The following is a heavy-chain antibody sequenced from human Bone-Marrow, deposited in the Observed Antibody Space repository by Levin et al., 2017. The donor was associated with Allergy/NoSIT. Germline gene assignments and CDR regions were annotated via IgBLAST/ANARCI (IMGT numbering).Heavy chain of an antibody. CDR1: GFTFSSYG. Sequence: GESLKISCAASGFTFSSYGMHWVRQAPGKGLEWVAVISYDGSNKYYADSVKGRFTISRDNSKNTLYLQMNSLRAEDTAVYYCAKGCYCSSTSRDPSDAFDIWGQGTMVTVSS. V-gene: IGHV3-30*18. CDR3: AKGCYCSSTSRDPSDAFDI. J-gene: IGHJ3*02. CDR2: ISYDGSNK. D-gene: IGHD2-2*01.